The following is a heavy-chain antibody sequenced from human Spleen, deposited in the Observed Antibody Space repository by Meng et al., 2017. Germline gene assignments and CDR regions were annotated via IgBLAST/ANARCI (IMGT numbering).Heavy chain of an antibody. D-gene: IGHD4-17*01. Sequence: GESLKISCAASGFTFSSSWMHWVCQAPEKGLEWVADIKCDGSEKYYVDSVKGRLTISRDNAKNSLYLQVNSLRAEDTAVYYCARDLLDYGDYVYYYYYGLDIWGQGTTVTVSS. CDR1: GFTFSSSW. V-gene: IGHV3-52*01. CDR3: ARDLLDYGDYVYYYYYGLDI. J-gene: IGHJ6*02. CDR2: IKCDGSEK.